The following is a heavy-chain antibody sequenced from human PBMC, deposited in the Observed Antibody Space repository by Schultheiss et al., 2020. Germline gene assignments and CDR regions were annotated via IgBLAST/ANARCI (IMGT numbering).Heavy chain of an antibody. V-gene: IGHV3-33*08. J-gene: IGHJ3*02. CDR1: GFTFSSYW. CDR3: AREYYGDPPYDAFDI. Sequence: GGSLRLSCAASGFTFSSYWMSWVRQAPGKGLEWVAVIWYDENKKYYADSVKGRFTISRDNSKNTLYLQMNSLRAEDTAVYYCAREYYGDPPYDAFDIWGQGTMVSLSS. CDR2: IWYDENKK. D-gene: IGHD3-3*01.